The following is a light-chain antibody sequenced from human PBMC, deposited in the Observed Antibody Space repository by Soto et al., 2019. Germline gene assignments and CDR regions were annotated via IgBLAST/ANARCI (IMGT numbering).Light chain of an antibody. CDR3: SSYSRISTRRL. J-gene: IGLJ1*01. Sequence: QSALTQPASVSGSPGQSITIPCTGTSNDFGGYNYVSWYQQFPGKAPKLIIYDVTNRPSGVSFRFSGSKSGNTASLTISGLQAEDEAGYHCSSYSRISTRRLFGAGSKVTVL. CDR2: DVT. V-gene: IGLV2-14*03. CDR1: SNDFGGYNY.